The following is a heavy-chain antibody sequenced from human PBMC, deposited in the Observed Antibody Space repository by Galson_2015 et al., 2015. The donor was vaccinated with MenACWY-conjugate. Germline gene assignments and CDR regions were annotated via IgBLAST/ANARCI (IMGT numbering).Heavy chain of an antibody. Sequence: SLRLSCAASGFTFSSYAMSWVRQAPGKGLEWVSAISGSGGSTYYADSVKGRFTISRDNSKNTLYLQMNSLRAEDTTVYYCAKDFMGSRYSYAPFDYWGQGTLVTVSS. CDR2: ISGSGGST. D-gene: IGHD5-18*01. V-gene: IGHV3-23*01. J-gene: IGHJ4*02. CDR3: AKDFMGSRYSYAPFDY. CDR1: GFTFSSYA.